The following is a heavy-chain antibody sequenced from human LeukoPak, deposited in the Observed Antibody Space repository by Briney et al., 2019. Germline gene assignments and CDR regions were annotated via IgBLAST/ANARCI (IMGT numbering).Heavy chain of an antibody. V-gene: IGHV3-7*03. Sequence: GGSLRLSCAASGFTFSNYYMSWVRQAPGKGLEWVANIKQDGSEKFYVDSVRGRFTISRDNAKNSLFLQMNSLRVEDTAVYYCTRDGSDMGDSWGQGTLVTVSS. CDR3: TRDGSDMGDS. CDR1: GFTFSNYY. D-gene: IGHD3-10*01. CDR2: IKQDGSEK. J-gene: IGHJ4*02.